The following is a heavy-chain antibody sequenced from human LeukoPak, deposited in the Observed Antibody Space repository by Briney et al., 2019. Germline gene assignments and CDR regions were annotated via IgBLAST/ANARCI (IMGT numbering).Heavy chain of an antibody. V-gene: IGHV4-61*08. CDR3: ARTLVAVAGTVRPGLLPYYYYYMDV. Sequence: SETLSLTCTVSGGSISSGDYYWSWLRQPPGQELEWNVYSYTSGSTNHNRSLKSRVTISVDTSKNQFSLKLSSVTAADTAVYYCARTLVAVAGTVRPGLLPYYYYYMDVWGKGTTVTVSS. CDR2: SYTSGST. J-gene: IGHJ6*03. CDR1: GGSISSGDYY. D-gene: IGHD6-19*01.